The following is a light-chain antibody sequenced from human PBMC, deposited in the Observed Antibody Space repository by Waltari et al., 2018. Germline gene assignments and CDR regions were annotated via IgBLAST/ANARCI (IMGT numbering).Light chain of an antibody. J-gene: IGLJ3*02. CDR2: DVT. Sequence: QSALTQPASVSGSPGQSITISCSGTTSDLGGYNYVSWYQQPPGKAPKLIIYDVTSRPSGVSNRFSGSKSGNTASLTNSGLQAEDEADYYGCSFTSSSTWVFGGGTKLTVL. V-gene: IGLV2-14*01. CDR1: TSDLGGYNY. CDR3: CSFTSSSTWV.